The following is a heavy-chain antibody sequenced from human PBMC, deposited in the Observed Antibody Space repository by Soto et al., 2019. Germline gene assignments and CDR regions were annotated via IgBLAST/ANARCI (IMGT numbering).Heavy chain of an antibody. D-gene: IGHD4-4*01. V-gene: IGHV3-33*01. CDR1: GFTFSSYG. J-gene: IGHJ6*02. Sequence: HPGGSLRLSCAASGFTFSSYGMHWVRQAPGKGLEWVAVIWYDGSNKYYADSVKGRFTISRDNSKNTLYLQMNSLRAEDTAVYYCARHISNFRYYYYAMDVWGQGTTVTVSS. CDR2: IWYDGSNK. CDR3: ARHISNFRYYYYAMDV.